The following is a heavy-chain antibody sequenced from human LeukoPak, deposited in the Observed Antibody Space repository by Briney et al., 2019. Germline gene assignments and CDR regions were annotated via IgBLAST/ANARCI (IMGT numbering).Heavy chain of an antibody. CDR3: ARSPAGANYYLDV. D-gene: IGHD1-14*01. V-gene: IGHV3-48*03. CDR1: GFTFSSYE. CDR2: ISSSGSTM. Sequence: GGSLRLSCAASGFTFSSYEMNWVRQAPGKGLEWVSYISSSGSTMYYADSVKGRFTISRDNAKNSLSLQMNSLRAEDTAVYYCARSPAGANYYLDVWGKGTTVTISS. J-gene: IGHJ6*03.